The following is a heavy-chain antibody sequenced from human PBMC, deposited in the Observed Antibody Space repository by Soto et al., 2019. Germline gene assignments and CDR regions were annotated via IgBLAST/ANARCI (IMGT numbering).Heavy chain of an antibody. J-gene: IGHJ5*02. CDR3: ARDGGGSGWFDH. V-gene: IGHV3-48*02. CDR2: ISSGSTV. D-gene: IGHD6-19*01. CDR1: GFTFRCYT. Sequence: QLVESGGGLIQPGGSLRLSCAASGFTFRCYTMTWVRQAPGRGLEWVSHISSGSTVYYADSVKGRFTISRVNAKNSLYLQMNSLREDDTAVYYCARDGGGSGWFDHWGQGAVVTVSS.